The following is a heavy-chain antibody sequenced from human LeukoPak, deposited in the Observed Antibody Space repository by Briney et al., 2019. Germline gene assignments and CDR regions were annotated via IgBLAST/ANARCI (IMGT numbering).Heavy chain of an antibody. CDR3: ARVSYDYVWGSYRYRFDY. CDR1: GGSFSGYY. CDR2: IYYSGST. V-gene: IGHV4-59*01. D-gene: IGHD3-16*02. J-gene: IGHJ4*02. Sequence: SETLSLTCAVYGGSFSGYYWSWIRQPPGKGLEWIGYIYYSGSTNYNPSLKSRVTISVDTSKNQFSLKLSSVTAADTAVYYCARVSYDYVWGSYRYRFDYWGRGTLVTVSS.